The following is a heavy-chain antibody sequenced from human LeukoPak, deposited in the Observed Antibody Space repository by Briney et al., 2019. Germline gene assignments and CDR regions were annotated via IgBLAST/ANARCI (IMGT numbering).Heavy chain of an antibody. V-gene: IGHV3-74*01. CDR1: GFTFSSYW. J-gene: IGHJ5*02. D-gene: IGHD2-2*01. Sequence: PGGSLRLSCAASGFTFSSYWMHWVRQAPGKGLVWVSRINSDGSSTSYADSVKGRFTISRDNAKNTLYLQMNSLRAEDTAVYYCAGVVPAANWFDPWGQGTLVTVSS. CDR2: INSDGSST. CDR3: AGVVPAANWFDP.